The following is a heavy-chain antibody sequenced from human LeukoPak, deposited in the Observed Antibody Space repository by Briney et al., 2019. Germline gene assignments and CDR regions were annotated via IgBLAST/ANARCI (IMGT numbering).Heavy chain of an antibody. V-gene: IGHV1-24*01. Sequence: ASVKVSCKVSGYTLSELSMHWVRQAPGKGLEWMGGFDPEKRERIYAQEFQGRVTMTEDTSTDTAYMEMGGLRFDDTAVYYCVSTGRGLRLGELSFDFDLWGRGTLVTVSS. CDR1: GYTLSELS. CDR3: VSTGRGLRLGELSFDFDL. D-gene: IGHD3-16*02. J-gene: IGHJ2*01. CDR2: FDPEKRER.